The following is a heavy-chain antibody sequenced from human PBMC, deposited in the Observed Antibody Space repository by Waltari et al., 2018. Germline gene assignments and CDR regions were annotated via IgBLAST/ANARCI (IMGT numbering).Heavy chain of an antibody. CDR2: ISWDGGSR. CDR3: AKDMGVYGDYYYYGMDV. Sequence: EVQLVESGGVVVQPGGSLRLSCAASGFTFDDYAMHWVRQAPGKGLEWVSLISWDGGSRYYADSVKGRCTIYRDNSKNSLYLQMNSLRAEDTALYYCAKDMGVYGDYYYYGMDVWGQETTVTVSS. CDR1: GFTFDDYA. V-gene: IGHV3-43D*04. J-gene: IGHJ6*02. D-gene: IGHD4-17*01.